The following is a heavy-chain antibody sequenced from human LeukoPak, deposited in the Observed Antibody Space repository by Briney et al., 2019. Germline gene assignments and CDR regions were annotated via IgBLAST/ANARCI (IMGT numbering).Heavy chain of an antibody. V-gene: IGHV4-34*01. J-gene: IGHJ5*02. CDR2: INHSGST. CDR1: GGSFSGYY. Sequence: SETLSLTCAVYGGSFSGYYWSWIRQPPGKGLEWIGEINHSGSTNYNPSLKSRVTISVDTSKNQFSLKLSSVTAADTAVYYCARASIAAAGRVDWFDPWGQGTLVTVSS. D-gene: IGHD6-13*01. CDR3: ARASIAAAGRVDWFDP.